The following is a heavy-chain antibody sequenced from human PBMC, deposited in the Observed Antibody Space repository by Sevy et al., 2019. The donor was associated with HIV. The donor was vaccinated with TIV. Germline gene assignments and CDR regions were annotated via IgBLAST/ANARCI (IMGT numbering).Heavy chain of an antibody. CDR1: GGSISSGDYY. V-gene: IGHV4-30-4*01. Sequence: SETLSLTCTVSGGSISSGDYYWSWIRQPPGKGLEWIGYIYYSGSTYYNPSLKGRVTISVDTSKNQFSLKLSSVTAADTAVYYCARGEIAVGISVAFDIWGQGTMVTVSS. J-gene: IGHJ3*02. D-gene: IGHD6-19*01. CDR3: ARGEIAVGISVAFDI. CDR2: IYYSGST.